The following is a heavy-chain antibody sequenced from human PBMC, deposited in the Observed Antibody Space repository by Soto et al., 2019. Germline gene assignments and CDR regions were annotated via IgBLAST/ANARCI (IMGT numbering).Heavy chain of an antibody. CDR2: ISTYNGNT. D-gene: IGHD6-13*01. V-gene: IGHV1-18*01. CDR3: AANQQLIRALDY. J-gene: IGHJ4*02. CDR1: GYTFTNYD. Sequence: QVQLVQSGAEVRKPGASVKVSCKASGYTFTNYDMNWVRQAPGQGLEWMGWISTYNGNTNYTQKFQGRVTLTTDTSTRTAYMELRSLRSDVTAVYYCAANQQLIRALDYWGQGTVVTVSS.